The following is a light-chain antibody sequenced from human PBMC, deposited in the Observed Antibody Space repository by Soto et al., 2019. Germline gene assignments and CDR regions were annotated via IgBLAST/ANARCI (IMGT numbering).Light chain of an antibody. V-gene: IGLV1-51*02. J-gene: IGLJ2*01. CDR3: GTWDSSLGAGRV. CDR2: ENN. Sequence: QSVLTQPPSVSAAPGQKVTISCSGSSSNIGNNYVSWYQQLPGTAPKLLIYENNKRPSGIPDRFSGSKSGTSATLGITGLQTGDEADYYCGTWDSSLGAGRVFGGGTKVTVL. CDR1: SSNIGNNY.